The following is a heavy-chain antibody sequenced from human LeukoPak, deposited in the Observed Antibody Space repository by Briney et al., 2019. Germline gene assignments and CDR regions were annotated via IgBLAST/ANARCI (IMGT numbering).Heavy chain of an antibody. D-gene: IGHD3-9*01. J-gene: IGHJ4*02. Sequence: QTGGSLRLSCAASGFTFRSYKMTWVRQAPGRGLEWGASINGGVSDVYYADSVKGRFTVSRDNAKNSLYLQMYSLRAEDTALYYCARGHYDILTGNYKWTPDFWGQGTLVTVSS. CDR1: GFTFRSYK. CDR2: INGGVSDV. CDR3: ARGHYDILTGNYKWTPDF. V-gene: IGHV3-21*06.